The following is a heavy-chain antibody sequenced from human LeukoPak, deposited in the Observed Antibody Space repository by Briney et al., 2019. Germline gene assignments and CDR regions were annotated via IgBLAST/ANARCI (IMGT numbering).Heavy chain of an antibody. CDR3: AKGQLWPPFFDY. J-gene: IGHJ4*02. CDR2: ISGSGGST. V-gene: IGHV3-23*01. Sequence: PGGSLRLSCAASGFTFSSYAMSWVRQAPGKGLEWVSAISGSGGSTYYADSVKGRFTISRDNSKNTLYLQMNSLRAEDTAVYYRAKGQLWPPFFDYWGQGTLVTVSS. D-gene: IGHD5-18*01. CDR1: GFTFSSYA.